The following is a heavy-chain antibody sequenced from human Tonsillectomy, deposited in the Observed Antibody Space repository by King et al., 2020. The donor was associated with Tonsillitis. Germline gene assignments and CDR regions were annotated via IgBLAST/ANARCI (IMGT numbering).Heavy chain of an antibody. CDR3: ASNPESSSGWEENAFDI. D-gene: IGHD6-19*01. Sequence: QLVQSGAEVKKPGSSVKVSCKASGGTFSSYAISWVRQAPGQGLEWMGGIIPIFGTANYAQKFQGRLTITADESTSTAYMELSSLRSEDTAVYYCASNPESSSGWEENAFDIWGQGTMVTVSS. V-gene: IGHV1-69*01. J-gene: IGHJ3*02. CDR2: IIPIFGTA. CDR1: GGTFSSYA.